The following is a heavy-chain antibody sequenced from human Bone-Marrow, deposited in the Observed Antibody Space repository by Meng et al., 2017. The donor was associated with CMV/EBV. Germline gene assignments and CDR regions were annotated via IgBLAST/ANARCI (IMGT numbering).Heavy chain of an antibody. V-gene: IGHV3-20*04. CDR1: GFTFDDYG. D-gene: IGHD6-19*01. CDR3: ARGEGTLAVAGITPRVP. Sequence: GESLKISCAASGFTFDDYGMSWVRQAPGKGLEWVSGINWNGGSTGYADSVKGRFTISRDNAKNSLYLQMNSLRAEDTALYYCARGEGTLAVAGITPRVPWGQGTMVPSPQ. CDR2: INWNGGST. J-gene: IGHJ3*01.